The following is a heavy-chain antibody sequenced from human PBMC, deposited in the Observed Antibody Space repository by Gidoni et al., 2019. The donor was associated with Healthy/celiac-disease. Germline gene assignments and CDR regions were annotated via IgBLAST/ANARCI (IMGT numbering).Heavy chain of an antibody. CDR3: AKEGIYCSGGSCNYFDY. D-gene: IGHD2-15*01. V-gene: IGHV3-23*01. Sequence: EVQLLESGGGLVQPGGSLRLSCAASGFTFSRYAMSWVRQAPGKGLEWVSAISGSGGRPYYADSVKGRFTSSRDNSKNTLYLQMNSLRAEDTAVYYCAKEGIYCSGGSCNYFDYWGQGTLVTVSS. CDR1: GFTFSRYA. J-gene: IGHJ4*02. CDR2: ISGSGGRP.